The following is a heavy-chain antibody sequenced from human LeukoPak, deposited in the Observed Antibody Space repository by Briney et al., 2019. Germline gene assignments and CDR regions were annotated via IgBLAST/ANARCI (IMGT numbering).Heavy chain of an antibody. CDR2: IYYSGST. D-gene: IGHD3-16*01. CDR3: ARDGSLLTKGFDY. Sequence: SETLSLTCTVSGGSISSSSYYWGWIRQPPGKGLEWIGSIYYSGSTYYNPSLKSRVTISVDTSNNQFSLKLSSVTAADTAVYYCARDGSLLTKGFDYWGQGTLVTVSS. V-gene: IGHV4-39*07. J-gene: IGHJ4*02. CDR1: GGSISSSSYY.